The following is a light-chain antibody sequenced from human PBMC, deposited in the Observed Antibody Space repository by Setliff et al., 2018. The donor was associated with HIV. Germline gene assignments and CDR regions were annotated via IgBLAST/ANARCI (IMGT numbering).Light chain of an antibody. J-gene: IGLJ1*01. CDR3: SSYTSTSTLV. CDR1: SSDVGSYKY. CDR2: DVS. Sequence: QSVLTQPASVSGSPGQSITISCTGTSSDVGSYKYVSWFQQHPGKVPKVMIYDVSNRPSGVSNRFSGSKSGNTASLTISGLQAEDEADYYCSSYTSTSTLVFGTGTKVNGL. V-gene: IGLV2-14*03.